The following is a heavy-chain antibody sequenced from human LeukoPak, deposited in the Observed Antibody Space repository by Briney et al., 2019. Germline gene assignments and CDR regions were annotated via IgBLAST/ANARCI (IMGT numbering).Heavy chain of an antibody. CDR1: GYTSSSYD. CDR2: MNPNSGNT. V-gene: IGHV1-8*01. Sequence: ASVKVSCKASGYTSSSYDINWVRQATGQGLEWMGWMNPNSGNTGYAQKFQGRVTMTRNTSISTAYMELSSLRSEDTAVYYCARRYCSSTSCHYFDYWGQGTLVTVSS. CDR3: ARRYCSSTSCHYFDY. J-gene: IGHJ4*02. D-gene: IGHD2-2*01.